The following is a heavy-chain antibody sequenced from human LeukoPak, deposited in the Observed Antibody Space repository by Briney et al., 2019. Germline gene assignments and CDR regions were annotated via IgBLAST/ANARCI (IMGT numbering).Heavy chain of an antibody. CDR1: GFTFSSYS. CDR3: ASLYSSGFDAFDI. CDR2: ISSSSSDI. J-gene: IGHJ3*02. Sequence: GGSLRLSCAASGFTFSSYSMNWVRQAPGKGREWGSSISSSSSDIYYADSVKGRFTISRDNAKNSLYLQMNSLRAEDTAVYYCASLYSSGFDAFDIWGQGTMVTVSS. D-gene: IGHD6-19*01. V-gene: IGHV3-21*01.